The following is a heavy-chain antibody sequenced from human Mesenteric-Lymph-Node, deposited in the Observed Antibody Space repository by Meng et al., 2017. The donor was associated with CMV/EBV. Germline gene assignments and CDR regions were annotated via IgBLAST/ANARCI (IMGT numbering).Heavy chain of an antibody. J-gene: IGHJ6*02. D-gene: IGHD2-2*01. CDR2: INWNSETR. CDR3: ARDLVVVPAARYYYYYGMDV. CDR1: GFTFDDYA. Sequence: GGSLRLSCAASGFTFDDYAMHWVRQVPNKGLEWVSGINWNSETRDYADSVKGRFTISRDNAKNSLYLQMNSLRAEDTAVYYCARDLVVVPAARYYYYYGMDVWGQGTTVTVSS. V-gene: IGHV3-9*01.